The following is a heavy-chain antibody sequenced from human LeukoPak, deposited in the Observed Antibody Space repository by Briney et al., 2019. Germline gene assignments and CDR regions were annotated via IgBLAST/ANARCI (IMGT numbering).Heavy chain of an antibody. CDR2: ISSSGSTI. CDR3: AKGFNGGSGSYIDY. J-gene: IGHJ4*02. D-gene: IGHD3-10*01. Sequence: PGGSLRLSCAASGFTFSDYYMSWIRQAPGRGLEWVSYISSSGSTIYYADSVKGRFTISRDNSKNTLYLQMNSLRAEDTAVYYCAKGFNGGSGSYIDYWGQGTLVTVSS. V-gene: IGHV3-11*04. CDR1: GFTFSDYY.